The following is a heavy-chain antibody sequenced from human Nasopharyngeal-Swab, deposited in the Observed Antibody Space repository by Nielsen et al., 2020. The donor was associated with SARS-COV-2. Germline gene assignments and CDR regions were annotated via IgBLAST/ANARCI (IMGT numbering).Heavy chain of an antibody. V-gene: IGHV1-18*01. CDR1: GYTFTSDG. CDR2: ISGYNGFT. Sequence: ASVKVSCKASGYTFTSDGISWVRQAPGQGLDWMGWISGYNGFTNYAQKFQGRVTMTTETSTNTAYMELRSLTSDDTGVYYCARDQGFTSSYWFDPWGQGTLVTVSS. J-gene: IGHJ5*02. CDR3: ARDQGFTSSYWFDP. D-gene: IGHD2-2*01.